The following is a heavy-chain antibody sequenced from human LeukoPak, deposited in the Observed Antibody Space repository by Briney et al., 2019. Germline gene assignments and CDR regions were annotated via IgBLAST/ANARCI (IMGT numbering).Heavy chain of an antibody. V-gene: IGHV3-30*18. Sequence: GRSLRLSCEVAGFTFSSYGMHWVRQAPGKGLEWVAVISHDGSDKYYADSVKGRFTISRDNSKNTLYLQMNSLRAEDTAVYYCANDPYCGGDCYYDYWGQGTLVTVSS. J-gene: IGHJ4*02. D-gene: IGHD2-21*02. CDR3: ANDPYCGGDCYYDY. CDR1: GFTFSSYG. CDR2: ISHDGSDK.